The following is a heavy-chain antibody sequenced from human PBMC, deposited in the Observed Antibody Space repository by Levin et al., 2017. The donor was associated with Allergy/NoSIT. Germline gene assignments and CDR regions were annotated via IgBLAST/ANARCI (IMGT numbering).Heavy chain of an antibody. V-gene: IGHV3-11*05. J-gene: IGHJ4*02. CDR3: ARVGNEYSSGWSAYPLDY. CDR1: GFTFSDYY. D-gene: IGHD6-19*01. CDR2: RRRRRRER. Sequence: CAASGFTFSDYYMSWIRQAPGKGREGGGERRRRRRERKDADSVTFLFPISRDNAKNSLYLQMNSLRAEDTAVYYCARVGNEYSSGWSAYPLDYWGQGTLVTVSS.